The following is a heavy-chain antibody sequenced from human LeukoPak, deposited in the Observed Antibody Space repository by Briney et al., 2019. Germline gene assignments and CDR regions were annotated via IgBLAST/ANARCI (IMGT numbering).Heavy chain of an antibody. CDR1: GGSFSSSNYY. Sequence: SETLSLTCTVSGGSFSSSNYYWGWIRQPPGKGLEWIGSIYYSGSTYYNSSLKSRVTISVDTSKNQFSLKLSSVTAADTAVYYCARTTYSYGSYWGQGTLVTVSS. CDR3: ARTTYSYGSY. J-gene: IGHJ4*02. V-gene: IGHV4-39*01. CDR2: IYYSGST. D-gene: IGHD5-18*01.